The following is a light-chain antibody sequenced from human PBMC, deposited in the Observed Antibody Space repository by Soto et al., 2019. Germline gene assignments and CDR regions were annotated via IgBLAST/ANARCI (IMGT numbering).Light chain of an antibody. Sequence: PGERATLSCRASQRVSSYLAWYQQKPGQAPRLLIYDASNRATGIPARFSGSGPGTDFTLTISSLEPEDFAVYYCQQRSNWLTFGGGTKVEIK. CDR3: QQRSNWLT. CDR1: QRVSSY. J-gene: IGKJ4*01. CDR2: DAS. V-gene: IGKV3D-11*01.